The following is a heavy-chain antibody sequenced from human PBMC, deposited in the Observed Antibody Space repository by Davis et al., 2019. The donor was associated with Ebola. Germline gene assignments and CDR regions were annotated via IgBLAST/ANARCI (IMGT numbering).Heavy chain of an antibody. CDR1: GGSFSGYY. J-gene: IGHJ5*02. D-gene: IGHD5-12*01. Sequence: SETLSLTCAVYGGSFSGYYWSWIRQPPGKGLEWIGEINHSGSTNCNPSLKSRVTISVDTSKNQFSLKLSSVTAADTAVYYCARGRGYSWFDPWGQGTLVTVSS. CDR2: INHSGST. V-gene: IGHV4-34*01. CDR3: ARGRGYSWFDP.